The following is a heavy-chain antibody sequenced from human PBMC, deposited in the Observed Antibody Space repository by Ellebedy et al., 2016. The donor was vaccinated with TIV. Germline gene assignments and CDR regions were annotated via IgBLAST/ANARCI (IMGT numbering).Heavy chain of an antibody. CDR1: GDSISPYY. J-gene: IGHJ5*02. Sequence: MPSETLSLTCTVSGDSISPYYWTWVRQPPGKGLEWIGYIYYTGTTHYNPSLKSRVTISVDTSKNQFSLNLSSVTAADTAVYYCARLSGGSCYSCYWFDPWGQGTLVTVSS. CDR3: ARLSGGSCYSCYWFDP. CDR2: IYYTGTT. D-gene: IGHD2-15*01. V-gene: IGHV4-59*08.